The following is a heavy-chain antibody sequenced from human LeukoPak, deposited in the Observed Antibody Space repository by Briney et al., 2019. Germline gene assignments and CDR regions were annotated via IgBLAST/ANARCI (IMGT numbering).Heavy chain of an antibody. CDR2: IKSEADGGTT. Sequence: GGSLRLSCAASGITFINAWMTWVRQTPGKGLEWLGRIKSEADGGTTEYAAPVTGRFTISRDDSKNTLYLQMNSLKTEDTAVYYCTTYYCSSTSCYTERSDYWGQGTLVTVSS. CDR3: TTYYCSSTSCYTERSDY. D-gene: IGHD2-2*02. V-gene: IGHV3-15*01. J-gene: IGHJ4*02. CDR1: GITFINAW.